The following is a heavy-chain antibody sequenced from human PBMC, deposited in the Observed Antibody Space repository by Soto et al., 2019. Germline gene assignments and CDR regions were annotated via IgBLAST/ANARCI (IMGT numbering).Heavy chain of an antibody. J-gene: IGHJ2*01. CDR2: INSDGSST. Sequence: VQLVESGGGVVQPGRSRRLSCAASGFTFSSYWMHWVRQAPGKGLVWVSRINSDGSSTSYADSVKGRFTISRDNAKNTLYLQMNSLRAEDTAVYYCARDPNMLSPDWYFDLWGRGTLVTVSS. CDR1: GFTFSSYW. D-gene: IGHD2-8*01. CDR3: ARDPNMLSPDWYFDL. V-gene: IGHV3-74*01.